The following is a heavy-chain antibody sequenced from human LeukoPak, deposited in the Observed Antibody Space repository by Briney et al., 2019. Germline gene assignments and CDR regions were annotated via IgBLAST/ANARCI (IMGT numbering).Heavy chain of an antibody. CDR3: AKDQRYAFDY. CDR1: GFSFTDYP. D-gene: IGHD3-9*01. CDR2: IRTTAEGAKYA. V-gene: IGHV3-48*02. Sequence: GGSLRLCCATSGFSFTDYPMNWVRQAPGKGLEWISNIRTTAEGAKYAYYADSVKGRVTISRDDGKNTLYLHMNSLRDDDTAVYYGAKDQRYAFDYWGQGILVTVSS. J-gene: IGHJ4*02.